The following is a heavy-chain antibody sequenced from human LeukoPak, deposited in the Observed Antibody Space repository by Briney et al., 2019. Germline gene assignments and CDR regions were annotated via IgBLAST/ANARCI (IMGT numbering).Heavy chain of an antibody. CDR1: GGSFSGYY. Sequence: SETLSLTCAVSGGSFSGYYWTWIRQPPGKGLEWIGEINHSGRTNYNPSLKSRVIMSVDTSKNQFSLKLSSVTAADTAVYYCARPLGYCSDSRCPQSWFDPWGQGTWSPSPQ. J-gene: IGHJ5*02. D-gene: IGHD2-15*01. CDR3: ARPLGYCSDSRCPQSWFDP. V-gene: IGHV4-34*01. CDR2: INHSGRT.